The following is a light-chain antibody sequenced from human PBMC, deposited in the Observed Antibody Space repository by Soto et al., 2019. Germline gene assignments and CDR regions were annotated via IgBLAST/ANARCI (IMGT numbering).Light chain of an antibody. Sequence: DIQMTQSPSTLSASVGDRVTITCLSSQSSSSWFAWYQQKPGKAPKLLIYKASSLESGVPSRFSGSGSGTEFTLTISSLQPDDFATYYCQQYNSYLITFGQGTRLEIK. CDR3: QQYNSYLIT. CDR1: QSSSSW. CDR2: KAS. V-gene: IGKV1-5*03. J-gene: IGKJ5*01.